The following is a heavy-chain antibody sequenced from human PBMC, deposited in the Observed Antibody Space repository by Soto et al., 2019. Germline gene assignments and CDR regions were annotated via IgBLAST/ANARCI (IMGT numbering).Heavy chain of an antibody. D-gene: IGHD1-26*01. Sequence: GGSLRLSCAASGFTFSDYWMSWVRLAPGKGLEWVANIKKDGGQKYYVDSVMGRFTISRDNAKNSLFLQMNSLRAKDTAVYYCARNLREGRYSPFDYWGPGTLVTVSS. J-gene: IGHJ4*02. CDR3: ARNLREGRYSPFDY. CDR1: GFTFSDYW. V-gene: IGHV3-7*05. CDR2: IKKDGGQK.